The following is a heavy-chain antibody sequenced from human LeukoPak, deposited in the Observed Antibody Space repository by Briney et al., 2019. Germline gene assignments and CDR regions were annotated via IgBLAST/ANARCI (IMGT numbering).Heavy chain of an antibody. V-gene: IGHV3-30*03. D-gene: IGHD6-13*01. J-gene: IGHJ4*02. Sequence: GGSLRLSCAASGFTFSSYGMHWVRQAPGKGLEWVAVISYDGSNKYYADSVKGRFTISRDNSKNTLYLQMNSLRAEDTAVYYCASGYSSSWYNVYWGQGTLVTVSS. CDR1: GFTFSSYG. CDR3: ASGYSSSWYNVY. CDR2: ISYDGSNK.